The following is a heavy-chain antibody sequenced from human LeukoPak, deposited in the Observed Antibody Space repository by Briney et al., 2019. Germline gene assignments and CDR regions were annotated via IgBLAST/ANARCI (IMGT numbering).Heavy chain of an antibody. D-gene: IGHD3-3*01. CDR1: GITFSNVW. V-gene: IGHV3-15*01. CDR2: IKSKTDNGTI. Sequence: GGSLRLSCVASGITFSNVWMSWVRQAPGKGLEWVGRIKSKTDNGTIDYAAPVRGRFTISRDDSENTLYLQMSSLKTEDTAVYYCTTDRLDYWSGYSNYYYYMDVWGKGTTVTVSS. J-gene: IGHJ6*03. CDR3: TTDRLDYWSGYSNYYYYMDV.